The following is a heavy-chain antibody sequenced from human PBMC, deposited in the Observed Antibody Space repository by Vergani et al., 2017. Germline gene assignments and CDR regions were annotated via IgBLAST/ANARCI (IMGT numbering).Heavy chain of an antibody. CDR1: GFTFINAW. CDR2: IKSKIDGGTT. D-gene: IGHD4-11*01. Sequence: EVQLVKSGGGLVKPGGSLRLSCAASGFTFINAWMSWVRQAPGKGLEWVGRIKSKIDGGTTDYAAPVKGRFTISRDESKNTLYLQMNSLKTEDTAVYYCTRNYSNFDYWGQGTLVTVSS. CDR3: TRNYSNFDY. V-gene: IGHV3-15*01. J-gene: IGHJ4*02.